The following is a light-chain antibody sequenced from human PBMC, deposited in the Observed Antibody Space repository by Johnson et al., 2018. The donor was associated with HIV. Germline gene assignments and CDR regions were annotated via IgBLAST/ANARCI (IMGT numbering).Light chain of an antibody. CDR1: SSNIGNNY. Sequence: QAVLTQPPSMSAAPGQKVTISCSGSSSNIGNNYVSWYQQLPGTAPKLLIYDNDKRPSGIPDRFSASKSDTSATLGITGLQTGDEANYYCGTWDGGLSIYVFGTGTEATVL. CDR3: GTWDGGLSIYV. J-gene: IGLJ1*01. CDR2: DND. V-gene: IGLV1-51*01.